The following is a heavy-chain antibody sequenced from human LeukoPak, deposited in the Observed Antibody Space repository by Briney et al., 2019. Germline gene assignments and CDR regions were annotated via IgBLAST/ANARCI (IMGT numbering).Heavy chain of an antibody. CDR1: GGSISSYY. Sequence: SETLSLTCTVSGGSISSYYWSWIRQPPGKGLEWIGYIFYSGSTNYNPSLKSRVTISVDTSKNQFSLKLSSVTAADTAVYYCARVFSYPLRALFDPWGQGTLVTVSS. CDR2: IFYSGST. V-gene: IGHV4-59*01. J-gene: IGHJ5*02. CDR3: ARVFSYPLRALFDP. D-gene: IGHD3-3*01.